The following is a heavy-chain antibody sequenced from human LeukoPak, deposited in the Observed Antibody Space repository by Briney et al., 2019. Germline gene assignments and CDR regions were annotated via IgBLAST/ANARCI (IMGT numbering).Heavy chain of an antibody. Sequence: PGGSLRLSCAASGFTFSSYWMHWVRQVPGQGLVWVSRITSEGSSTSYADSVKGRFTISRDNAKNTLYLQMNSLRAEGTAVYYCARGSSVVALDWGQGTLVTVSS. J-gene: IGHJ4*02. CDR3: ARGSSVVALD. D-gene: IGHD2-15*01. V-gene: IGHV3-74*01. CDR1: GFTFSSYW. CDR2: ITSEGSST.